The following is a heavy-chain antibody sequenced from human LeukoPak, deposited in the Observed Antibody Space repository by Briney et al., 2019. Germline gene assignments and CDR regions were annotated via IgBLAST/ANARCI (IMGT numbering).Heavy chain of an antibody. CDR3: ARQPQLWLQYYFDY. D-gene: IGHD5-18*01. CDR2: INHSGTT. J-gene: IGHJ4*02. CDR1: GGSISTYY. Sequence: SETLSLTCTISGGSISTYYWNWIRRPPGKGLEWIGEINHSGTTNYNPSLKSRVTISVDTSKNQFSLKLSSVTAADTAVYYCARQPQLWLQYYFDYWGQGTLVTVSS. V-gene: IGHV4-34*01.